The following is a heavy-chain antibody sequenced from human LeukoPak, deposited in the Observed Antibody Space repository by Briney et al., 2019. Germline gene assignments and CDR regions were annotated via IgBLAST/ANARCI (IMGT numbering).Heavy chain of an antibody. CDR3: ARDTTYIAAAGFYYYYYMDV. V-gene: IGHV4-4*07. D-gene: IGHD6-13*01. CDR1: GGSISSYY. Sequence: PSETLSLTCTVSGGSISSYYWSWIRQPAGKGLEWIGRTYTSGSTNYNPSLKSRVTMSVDTSKNQFSLKLSSVTAADTAVYYCARDTTYIAAAGFYYYYYMDVWGKGTTVTVSS. CDR2: TYTSGST. J-gene: IGHJ6*03.